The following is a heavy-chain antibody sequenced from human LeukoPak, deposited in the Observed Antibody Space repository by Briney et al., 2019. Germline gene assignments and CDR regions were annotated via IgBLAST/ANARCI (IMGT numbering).Heavy chain of an antibody. CDR2: IYYSGST. Sequence: PSETLSLTCTVSGGSISSSTYYWGWIRQPPGKGLEWIGSIYYSGSTYYNPSLNSRVTISVDTSKNQFSLKLTSVTAADTAVYYCARTPVTTSMIVVVSSVYWGQGTLVTVSS. CDR1: GGSISSSTYY. CDR3: ARTPVTTSMIVVVSSVY. J-gene: IGHJ4*02. V-gene: IGHV4-39*01. D-gene: IGHD3-22*01.